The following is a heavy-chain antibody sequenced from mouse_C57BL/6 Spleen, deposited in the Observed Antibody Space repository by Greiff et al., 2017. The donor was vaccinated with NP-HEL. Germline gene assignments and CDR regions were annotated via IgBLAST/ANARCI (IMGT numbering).Heavy chain of an antibody. D-gene: IGHD2-5*01. CDR2: ISNLAYSI. J-gene: IGHJ1*03. V-gene: IGHV5-15*01. CDR3: ARSYSNHWYFDV. Sequence: EVKLMESGGGLVQPGGSLKLSCAASGFTFSDYGMAWVRQAPRKGPEWVAFISNLAYSIYYADTVTGRFTISRENAKNTLYLEMSSLRSEDTAMYYCARSYSNHWYFDVWGTGTTVTVSS. CDR1: GFTFSDYG.